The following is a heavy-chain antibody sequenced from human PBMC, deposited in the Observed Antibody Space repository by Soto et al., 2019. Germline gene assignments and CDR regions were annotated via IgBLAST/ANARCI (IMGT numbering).Heavy chain of an antibody. CDR2: IYWDDDK. CDR3: PHSPRGEYCSSTSCYSSAAFDI. Sequence: QITLKESGPTLVKPTQTLTLTCTFSGFSLSASGVGVGWIRQPPGKALEWLALIYWDDDKRYSPSLRSRLTITTDNSKNQVVLTMTNMDPVDTATYYRPHSPRGEYCSSTSCYSSAAFDIWGQGTMVTVSS. CDR1: GFSLSASGVG. V-gene: IGHV2-5*02. J-gene: IGHJ3*02. D-gene: IGHD2-2*01.